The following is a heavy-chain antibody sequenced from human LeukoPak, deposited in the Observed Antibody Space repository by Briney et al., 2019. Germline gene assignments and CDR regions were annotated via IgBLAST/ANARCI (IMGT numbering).Heavy chain of an antibody. CDR1: GFTFSSYW. D-gene: IGHD3-10*01. Sequence: GGSLRLSCAASGFTFSSYWMHWVRQAPGKGLVWVSRINSDGSSTSYADSVKGRFTISRDNAKNTLYLQMNSLRAEDTAVHYCARAGVVLWFGEDDWFDPWGQGTLVTVSS. V-gene: IGHV3-74*01. J-gene: IGHJ5*02. CDR2: INSDGSST. CDR3: ARAGVVLWFGEDDWFDP.